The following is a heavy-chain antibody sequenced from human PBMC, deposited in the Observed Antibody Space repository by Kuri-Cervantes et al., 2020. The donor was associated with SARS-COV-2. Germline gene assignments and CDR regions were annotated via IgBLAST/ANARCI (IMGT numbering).Heavy chain of an antibody. CDR3: ARGAPDYCSSTSCYMDLGWYFDL. CDR2: IYHSGST. CDR1: GGSISSGGYS. J-gene: IGHJ2*01. D-gene: IGHD2-2*02. Sequence: SCAVSGGSISSGGYSWSWIRQPPGKGLEWIGYIYHSGSTYYNPSLKSRVTISVDRSKNQFSLKLSSVTAADTAVYYCARGAPDYCSSTSCYMDLGWYFDLWGRGTLVTVSS. V-gene: IGHV4-30-2*01.